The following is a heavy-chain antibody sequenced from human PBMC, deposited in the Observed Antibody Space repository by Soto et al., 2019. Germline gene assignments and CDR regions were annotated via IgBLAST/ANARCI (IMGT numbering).Heavy chain of an antibody. CDR2: IYYSGST. CDR1: GGSISSRGYY. Sequence: QLQLQESGPGLVKPSETLSLTCTVSGGSISSRGYYWVWIRQPPGKGLEWIGTIYYSGSTYYTPSRKSRVTISVDTAKNQFSLKLSSVTAADTAVYDCATSNWFDPWGQGARVTVSS. CDR3: ATSNWFDP. V-gene: IGHV4-39*01. J-gene: IGHJ5*02.